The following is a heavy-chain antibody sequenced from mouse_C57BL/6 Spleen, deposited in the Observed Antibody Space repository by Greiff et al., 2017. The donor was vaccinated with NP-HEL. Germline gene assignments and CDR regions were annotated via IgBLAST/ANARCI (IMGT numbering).Heavy chain of an antibody. Sequence: QVQLQQSGAELVRPGASVTLSCKASGYTFTDYEMHWVKQTPVHGLEWIGAIDPETGGTAYNQKFKGKAILTADKSSSTAYMELRSLTSEDSAVYYCTREGGVTTYYFDYWGQGTTLTVSS. D-gene: IGHD2-5*01. CDR3: TREGGVTTYYFDY. V-gene: IGHV1-15*01. CDR1: GYTFTDYE. CDR2: IDPETGGT. J-gene: IGHJ2*01.